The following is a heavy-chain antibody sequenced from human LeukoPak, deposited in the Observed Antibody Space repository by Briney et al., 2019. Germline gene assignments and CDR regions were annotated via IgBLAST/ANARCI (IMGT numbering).Heavy chain of an antibody. J-gene: IGHJ4*02. CDR2: ISSSSSTI. D-gene: IGHD5-18*01. CDR3: ARPDTAKYGKEVDY. V-gene: IGHV3-48*02. Sequence: PGGSLRLSCAASGFTFSSYSMNWVRQAPGKGLEWVSYISSSSSTIYYADSVKGRFTISRDNAKNSLYLQMNSLRDEDTAAYYCARPDTAKYGKEVDYWGQGTLVTVSS. CDR1: GFTFSSYS.